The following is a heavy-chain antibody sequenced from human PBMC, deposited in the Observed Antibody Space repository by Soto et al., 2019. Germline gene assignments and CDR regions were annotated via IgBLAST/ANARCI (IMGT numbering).Heavy chain of an antibody. V-gene: IGHV4-59*08. CDR1: GGSISSYY. CDR2: IYYSGST. D-gene: IGHD3-22*01. J-gene: IGHJ4*02. Sequence: SETLSLTCTVSGGSISSYYWSWIRQPPGKGLEWIGYIYYSGSTNYNPSLKSRVTISVDTSKNQFSLKLSSVTAADTAVYYCARNGVPTTYYYDSSGSYVFDYWGQGTLVTVSS. CDR3: ARNGVPTTYYYDSSGSYVFDY.